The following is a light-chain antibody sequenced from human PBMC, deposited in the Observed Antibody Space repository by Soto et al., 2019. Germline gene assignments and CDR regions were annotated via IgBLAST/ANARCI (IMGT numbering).Light chain of an antibody. Sequence: EIVMTQSPATLSVSPGERATLSCRASQSVSSNLAWYQQKPGQAPRLLIYGASTRATGIPARFSGSGSGTEFTLTISSLQSEDFAVYYCQQYNNWPPRTFGQGTRWIS. V-gene: IGKV3-15*01. CDR2: GAS. CDR3: QQYNNWPPRT. CDR1: QSVSSN. J-gene: IGKJ1*01.